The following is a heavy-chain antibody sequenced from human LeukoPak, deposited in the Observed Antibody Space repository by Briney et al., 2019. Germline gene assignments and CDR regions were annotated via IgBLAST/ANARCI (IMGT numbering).Heavy chain of an antibody. CDR3: AKDPTHYRVWDYYETIGLSY. Sequence: PGGSLRLSCTASGFIFNIHGMHWVRQAPGKGLEWVAFIRYDGTNKYYADSVKGRFTISRDNSKNTLNLQMNSLRAEDTAVYYCAKDPTHYRVWDYYETIGLSYWGQGTLVTVSS. J-gene: IGHJ4*02. D-gene: IGHD3-22*01. CDR2: IRYDGTNK. V-gene: IGHV3-30*02. CDR1: GFIFNIHG.